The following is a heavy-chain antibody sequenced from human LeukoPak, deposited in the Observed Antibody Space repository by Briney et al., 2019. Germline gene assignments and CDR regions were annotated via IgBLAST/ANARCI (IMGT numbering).Heavy chain of an antibody. CDR2: INPNSGGT. D-gene: IGHD5-18*01. V-gene: IGHV1-2*02. CDR1: GYTFTGYY. CDR3: ARDIFDSYGLPRFDY. J-gene: IGHJ4*02. Sequence: ASVKVSCKASGYTFTGYYMHWVRQAPGQGLEWMGWINPNSGGTNYAQKFQGRVTMTRDTSISTAYMELSRLRSDDTAVYYCARDIFDSYGLPRFDYWGQGTLVTVSS.